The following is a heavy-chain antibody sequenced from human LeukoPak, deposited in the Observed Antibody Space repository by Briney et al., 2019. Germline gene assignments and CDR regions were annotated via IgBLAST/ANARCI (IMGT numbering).Heavy chain of an antibody. CDR1: GFTFSSYA. Sequence: PGGSLRLSCAASGFTFSSYAMSWVRQAPGKGLEWVSAISGSGGSTYYADSVKGRFTISRDNSKNTLYLQMNSLRAEDTAVYYCAKRFLSYDFWSSELNYWGQGTLVTVSS. V-gene: IGHV3-23*01. J-gene: IGHJ4*02. D-gene: IGHD3-3*01. CDR2: ISGSGGST. CDR3: AKRFLSYDFWSSELNY.